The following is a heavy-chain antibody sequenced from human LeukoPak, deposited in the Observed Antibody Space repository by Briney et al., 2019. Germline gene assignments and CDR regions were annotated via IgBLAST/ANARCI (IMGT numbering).Heavy chain of an antibody. Sequence: GGSLRLSCTASGFTFSSYEMNWVRQAPGKGLEWVSYISSSGSTIYYADSVKGRFTISRDNSKNTLYLEVISLTAEDTAVYYCAKDDAWLRFGEWSQGTLVTVSS. CDR2: ISSSGSTI. D-gene: IGHD3-10*01. CDR3: AKDDAWLRFGE. J-gene: IGHJ4*02. CDR1: GFTFSSYE. V-gene: IGHV3-48*03.